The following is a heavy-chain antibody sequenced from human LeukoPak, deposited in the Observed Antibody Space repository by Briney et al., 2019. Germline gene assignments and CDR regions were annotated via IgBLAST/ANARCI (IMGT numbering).Heavy chain of an antibody. CDR3: ARHCCSGPAKRVFDI. CDR2: IYHSGST. J-gene: IGHJ3*02. V-gene: IGHV4-4*02. D-gene: IGHD2-15*01. Sequence: PSGTLSLTCAVSGGSISSSNWWSWVRQPPGKGLEWIGEIYHSGSTNYNPSLKSRVTISVDKSNNQFSLRLGSVTAADTAVYHCARHCCSGPAKRVFDIWGQGTMVTVSS. CDR1: GGSISSSNW.